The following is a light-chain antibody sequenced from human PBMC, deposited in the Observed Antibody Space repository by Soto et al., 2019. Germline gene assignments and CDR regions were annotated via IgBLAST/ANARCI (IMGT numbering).Light chain of an antibody. J-gene: IGKJ2*01. Sequence: EIVLTQSPGTLSLSPGERATLSCRASQSVSSTYIAWYQQNPGRAPRLLIYGASSRATGIPDRFSGSGSGTEFTLTISRLEPEDFAVYFCQQYRRSPPFTFGQGTKVEIK. CDR3: QQYRRSPPFT. CDR1: QSVSSTY. V-gene: IGKV3-20*01. CDR2: GAS.